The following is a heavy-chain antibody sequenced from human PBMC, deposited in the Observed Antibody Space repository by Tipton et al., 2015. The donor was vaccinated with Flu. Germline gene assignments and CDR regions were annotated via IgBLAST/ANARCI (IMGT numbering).Heavy chain of an antibody. D-gene: IGHD6-19*01. CDR1: GGSTSSGSYY. CDR3: AREGPYSSAWYGLDAFDI. Sequence: GLVKPSETLSLTRTVSGGSTSSGSYYWSWIRQPAGKGLEWIGRIYTTGSTKYNPSLKSRVTISLDTSKNRFSLNLSSVTAADTAVYYCAREGPYSSAWYGLDAFDIWGQGTMVTVSS. CDR2: IYTTGST. V-gene: IGHV4-61*02. J-gene: IGHJ3*02.